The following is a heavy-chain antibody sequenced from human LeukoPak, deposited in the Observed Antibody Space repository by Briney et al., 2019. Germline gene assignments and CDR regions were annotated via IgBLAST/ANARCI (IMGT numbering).Heavy chain of an antibody. V-gene: IGHV1-2*02. D-gene: IGHD1-26*01. CDR1: GYTFTGYY. Sequence: ASVKVSCKASGYTFTGYYMHWVRQAPGQGLEWMGWINPNSGGTNYAQKFQGRVTMTRDTSISTAYMELSRLRSDDTAVYYCARVSVGATYYWYFDLWGRGTLVTVSS. J-gene: IGHJ2*01. CDR3: ARVSVGATYYWYFDL. CDR2: INPNSGGT.